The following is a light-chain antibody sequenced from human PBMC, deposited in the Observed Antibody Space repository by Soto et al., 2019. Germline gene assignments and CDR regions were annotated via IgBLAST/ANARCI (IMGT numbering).Light chain of an antibody. V-gene: IGLV2-14*03. Sequence: QSALTQPASVSGSPGQSITISCTGTSSDVGGYNYVSWYQQHPGKAPKLMIYDVNIRPSGVSDRFSGSKSGNTASLIISGLQAEDEADYYCSSYASTFTLVFGSGTKVTVL. CDR2: DVN. J-gene: IGLJ1*01. CDR3: SSYASTFTLV. CDR1: SSDVGGYNY.